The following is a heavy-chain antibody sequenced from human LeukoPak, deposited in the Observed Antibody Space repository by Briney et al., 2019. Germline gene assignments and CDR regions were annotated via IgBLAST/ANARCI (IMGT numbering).Heavy chain of an antibody. Sequence: PGGSLRLSCAASGFTFSTYEMNWVRQAPGKGLEWVSYISSSGSTIYYADSVKGRFTISRDNAKNTLYLEMNSLRAEDTGVYYCAGGGWYAFDIWGQGTMVTVSS. J-gene: IGHJ3*02. V-gene: IGHV3-48*03. CDR2: ISSSGSTI. CDR3: AGGGWYAFDI. D-gene: IGHD3-16*01. CDR1: GFTFSTYE.